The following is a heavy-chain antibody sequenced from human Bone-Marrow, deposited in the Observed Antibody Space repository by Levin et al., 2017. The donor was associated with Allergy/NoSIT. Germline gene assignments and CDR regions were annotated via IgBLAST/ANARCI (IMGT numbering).Heavy chain of an antibody. CDR3: TSGDYDFWSGYYSFEF. V-gene: IGHV3-15*01. D-gene: IGHD3-3*01. CDR2: IKTNADGGTI. Sequence: GGSLRLSCEGSEFAFRSYAMNWVRQVPGKGLEWVGLIKTNADGGTIDYSAPVKGRFTISRDDSTNTLYLQMNSLKPEDTAVYYCTSGDYDFWSGYYSFEFWGQGTLVTVSS. J-gene: IGHJ4*02. CDR1: EFAFRSYA.